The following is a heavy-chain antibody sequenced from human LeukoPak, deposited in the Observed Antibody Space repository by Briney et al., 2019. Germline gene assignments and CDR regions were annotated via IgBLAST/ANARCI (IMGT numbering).Heavy chain of an antibody. J-gene: IGHJ5*02. CDR1: GFTFISYS. Sequence: PGGTLRLSCAASGFTFISYSIHWVRQAPGKGLEWVAFIRYDGSNKYYADSVKGRFTISRDNAKNTLYLQMNSLRAEDTVVYYCARGTYGFARWGQGTLVTVSS. D-gene: IGHD2-21*01. CDR3: ARGTYGFAR. V-gene: IGHV3-30*02. CDR2: IRYDGSNK.